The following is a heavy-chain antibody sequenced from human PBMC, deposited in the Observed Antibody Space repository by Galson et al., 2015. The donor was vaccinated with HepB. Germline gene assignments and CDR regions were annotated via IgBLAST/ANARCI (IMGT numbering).Heavy chain of an antibody. CDR2: IYPGDSDT. Sequence: QSGAEVKKPGESLKISCKGSGYSFTSYWIGWVRQMPGKGLEWMGIIYPGDSDTRYSPSFRGQVTISADKSISTAYLQWSTLKASDSAMYYCARRPPGGQEWGYSFDIWGQGTMVTVSS. CDR1: GYSFTSYW. CDR3: ARRPPGGQEWGYSFDI. D-gene: IGHD2-15*01. J-gene: IGHJ3*02. V-gene: IGHV5-51*01.